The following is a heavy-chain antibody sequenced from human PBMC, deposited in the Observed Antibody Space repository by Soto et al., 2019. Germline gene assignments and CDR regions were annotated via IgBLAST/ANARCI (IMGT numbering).Heavy chain of an antibody. J-gene: IGHJ4*02. CDR3: ARSLWSITMVRGPFDY. CDR1: GFTFSSYE. CDR2: ISSSGSTI. D-gene: IGHD3-10*01. Sequence: GGSLRLSCAGSGFTFSSYEMNWVRQAPGKGLGWVSYISSSGSTIYSADSVKGRFTISRDNAKNSLYLQMNSLRAEDTAVYYCARSLWSITMVRGPFDYWGQGTLVTVSS. V-gene: IGHV3-48*03.